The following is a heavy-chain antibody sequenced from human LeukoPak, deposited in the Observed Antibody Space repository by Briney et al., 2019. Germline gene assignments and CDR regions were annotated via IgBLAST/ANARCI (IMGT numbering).Heavy chain of an antibody. J-gene: IGHJ4*02. Sequence: PGGSLRLSCTASEFSFSSYEINWVRQAPGKGLEWVSYISSSGSPIYYADSVKGRFTISRDNAKNSVYLQLNSLRAEDTAVYCCARVSYSGGVYWGQGTLVNVSS. CDR1: EFSFSSYE. D-gene: IGHD6-25*01. V-gene: IGHV3-48*03. CDR2: ISSSGSPI. CDR3: ARVSYSGGVY.